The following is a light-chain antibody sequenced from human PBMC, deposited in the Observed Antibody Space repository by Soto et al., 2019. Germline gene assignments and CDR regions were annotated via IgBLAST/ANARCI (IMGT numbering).Light chain of an antibody. CDR3: KQYGSSPRT. CDR1: QSVSSSY. Sequence: EIVLTQSPATLSLSPGDRATLSCGASQSVSSSYLAWYQQKPDLAPRLLIYDASSRATGIPDRFSGSGSGTDFTLTISRLEPEDFAVYYCKQYGSSPRTFGQGTKVEIK. J-gene: IGKJ1*01. V-gene: IGKV3D-20*01. CDR2: DAS.